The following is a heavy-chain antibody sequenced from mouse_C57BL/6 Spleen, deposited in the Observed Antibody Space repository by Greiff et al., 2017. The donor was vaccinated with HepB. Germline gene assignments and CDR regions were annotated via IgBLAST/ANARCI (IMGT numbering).Heavy chain of an antibody. CDR2: ISDGGSYT. J-gene: IGHJ2*01. CDR3: ARGDSSGYAHFDY. D-gene: IGHD3-2*02. CDR1: GFTFSSYA. V-gene: IGHV5-4*01. Sequence: EVQVVESGGGLVKPGGSLKLSCAASGFTFSSYAMSWVRQTPEKRLEWVATISDGGSYTYYPDNVKGRFTISRDNAKNNLYLQMSHLKSEDTAMYYCARGDSSGYAHFDYWGQGTTLTVSS.